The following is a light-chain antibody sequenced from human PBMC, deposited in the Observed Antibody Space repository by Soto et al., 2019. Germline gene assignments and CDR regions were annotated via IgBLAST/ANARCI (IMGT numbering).Light chain of an antibody. J-gene: IGKJ1*01. CDR1: QSISSY. Sequence: DIQMTQSPSSLSASVGDRVTITCRASQSISSYLNWYQQKPGKAPKFLIYATSSLQSGVPSRFSCSGSGTDFTLTISSLQPEDFAAYYCQHSDSSPWTFGQGTRVEIK. V-gene: IGKV1-39*01. CDR3: QHSDSSPWT. CDR2: ATS.